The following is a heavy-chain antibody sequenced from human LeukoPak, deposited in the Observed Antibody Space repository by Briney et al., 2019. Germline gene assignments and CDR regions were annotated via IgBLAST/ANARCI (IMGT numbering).Heavy chain of an antibody. J-gene: IGHJ6*03. Sequence: ASVKVSCKASGYTFTSYDINWVRQATGQGLEWMGWMSPNSGNTGYAQKFQGRVTMTRNTSISTAYMELSSLRSEDTAVYYCARAARLRFLEWPYYYYYMDVWGKGTTVTVSS. V-gene: IGHV1-8*01. CDR2: MSPNSGNT. D-gene: IGHD3-3*01. CDR3: ARAARLRFLEWPYYYYYMDV. CDR1: GYTFTSYD.